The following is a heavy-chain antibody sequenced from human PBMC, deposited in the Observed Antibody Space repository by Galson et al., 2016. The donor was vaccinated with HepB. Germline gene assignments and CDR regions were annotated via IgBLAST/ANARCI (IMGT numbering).Heavy chain of an antibody. CDR1: GYTFASYD. CDR3: ARGSKYQLYYYYYGMDV. Sequence: SVKVSCKASGYTFASYDINWVRQATGQGLEWMGWMNPNNGDTGYAQKFQGRVTMTRDTSISTAYMELSSLTSEDTAVYYCARGSKYQLYYYYYGMDVWGQGTTVTVSS. V-gene: IGHV1-8*01. CDR2: MNPNNGDT. J-gene: IGHJ6*02. D-gene: IGHD4-11*01.